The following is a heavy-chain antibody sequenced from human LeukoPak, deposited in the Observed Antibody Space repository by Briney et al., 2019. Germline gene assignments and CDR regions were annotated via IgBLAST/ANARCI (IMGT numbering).Heavy chain of an antibody. J-gene: IGHJ4*02. D-gene: IGHD1-26*01. Sequence: PGGSLRLSCAASGFTVSSNYMSWVRQAPGKGLEWVSAIYSGGSTYYADSVKGRFTISRDNSKNTLYLQMNSLRAEDTAVYYCARDHTGNYYFDYWGQGTLVTVSS. CDR2: IYSGGST. CDR3: ARDHTGNYYFDY. CDR1: GFTVSSNY. V-gene: IGHV3-66*01.